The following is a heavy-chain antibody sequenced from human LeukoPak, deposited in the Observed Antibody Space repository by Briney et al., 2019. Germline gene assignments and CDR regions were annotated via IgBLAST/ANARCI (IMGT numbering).Heavy chain of an antibody. CDR3: ARQYSSSWSFFQH. V-gene: IGHV4-59*08. Sequence: SETLSLTCTVSGGSISSYYRSWIRQPPGKGLEWIGYIYYSGSTNYNPSHKSRVTISVDTSKNQFSLKLSSVTAADTAVYYCARQYSSSWSFFQHWGQGTLVTVSS. D-gene: IGHD6-13*01. CDR2: IYYSGST. J-gene: IGHJ1*01. CDR1: GGSISSYY.